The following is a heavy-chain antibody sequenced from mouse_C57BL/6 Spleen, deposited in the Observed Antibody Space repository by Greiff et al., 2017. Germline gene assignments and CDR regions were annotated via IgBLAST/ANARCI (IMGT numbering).Heavy chain of an antibody. J-gene: IGHJ4*01. D-gene: IGHD2-2*01. CDR1: GFTFSDYY. V-gene: IGHV5-16*01. Sequence: EVKLVESEGGLVQPGSSMKLSCTASGFTFSDYYMAWVRQVPEKGLEWVANINYDGSSTYYLDSLKSRFIISRDNAKNILYLQMSSLKSEDTATDYCARDGYDGNYYAMDYWGQGTSVTVSS. CDR3: ARDGYDGNYYAMDY. CDR2: INYDGSST.